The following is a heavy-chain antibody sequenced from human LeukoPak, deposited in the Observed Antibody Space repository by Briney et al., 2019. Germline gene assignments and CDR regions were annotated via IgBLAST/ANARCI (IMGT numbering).Heavy chain of an antibody. D-gene: IGHD2-2*01. Sequence: KPSETLSLTCSVSGGSISSSSYYWGWIRQPPGKGLEWIGSIYYSGSTYYNPSLKSRVTISVDTSKNQFSLKLSSVTAADTAVYYCARSTRQSVYYYYYYGMDVWGQGTTVTVSS. V-gene: IGHV4-39*07. J-gene: IGHJ6*02. CDR1: GGSISSSSYY. CDR3: ARSTRQSVYYYYYYGMDV. CDR2: IYYSGST.